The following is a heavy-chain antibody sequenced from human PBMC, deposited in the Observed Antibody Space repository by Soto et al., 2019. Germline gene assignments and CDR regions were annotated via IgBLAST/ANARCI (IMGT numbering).Heavy chain of an antibody. J-gene: IGHJ4*02. CDR2: ISGSGNTI. CDR3: ASGRYALDY. D-gene: IGHD3-16*01. Sequence: QVQLVESGGGLVKPGGSLRLSCAASGFTLSDYYMSWIRQAPGKGLEWVSHISGSGNTIDYADSVKGRFTISSDNAKHSLYLQMNSLREDDPAVFYCASGRYALDYWGQGTRVTVSS. V-gene: IGHV3-11*01. CDR1: GFTLSDYY.